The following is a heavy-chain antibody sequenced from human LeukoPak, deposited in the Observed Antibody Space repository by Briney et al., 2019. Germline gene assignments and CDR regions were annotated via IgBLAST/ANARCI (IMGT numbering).Heavy chain of an antibody. V-gene: IGHV3-66*01. CDR1: GFTVSSNY. Sequence: GGSLRLSCAASGFTVSSNYMSWVRQAPGKGLEWVSVIYSGGSTYYADSVKGRFTIFRDNSKNTLYLQMNSLRAEDTAVYYCASRSSSWPPFDYWGQGTLVTVSS. CDR2: IYSGGST. J-gene: IGHJ4*02. CDR3: ASRSSSWPPFDY. D-gene: IGHD6-13*01.